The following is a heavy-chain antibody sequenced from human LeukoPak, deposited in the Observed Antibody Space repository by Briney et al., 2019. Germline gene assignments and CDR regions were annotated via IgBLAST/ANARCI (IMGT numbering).Heavy chain of an antibody. V-gene: IGHV4-59*12. CDR1: GGSISSYY. Sequence: SETLSLTCTVSGGSISSYYWRWIRQPPGKGLEWIGYIYYSGSTNYNPSLKSRVTMSVDTSKNQFSLKLSSVTAADTAVYYCARGGSYGDFDYWGQGTLVTVSS. CDR3: ARGGSYGDFDY. J-gene: IGHJ4*02. CDR2: IYYSGST. D-gene: IGHD4-17*01.